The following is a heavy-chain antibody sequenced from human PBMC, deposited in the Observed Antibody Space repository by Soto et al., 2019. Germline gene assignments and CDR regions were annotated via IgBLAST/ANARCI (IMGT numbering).Heavy chain of an antibody. D-gene: IGHD3-22*01. CDR2: IVVGSGNT. J-gene: IGHJ4*02. Sequence: GASVKVSCKASGFTFTSSAVQWVRQARGQRLEWIGWIVVGSGNTNYAQKFQERVTITRDMSTGTAYMELSSLRSEDTAVYYCAADPGDSSGYYYEFDYWGQGTLVTVSS. V-gene: IGHV1-58*01. CDR3: AADPGDSSGYYYEFDY. CDR1: GFTFTSSA.